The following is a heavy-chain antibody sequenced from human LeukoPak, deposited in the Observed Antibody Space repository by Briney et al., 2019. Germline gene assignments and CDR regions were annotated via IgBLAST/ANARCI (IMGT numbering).Heavy chain of an antibody. CDR1: GGSVSSGSYY. Sequence: SETLSLTCTVSGGSVSSGSYYWSWIRQPPGMGLEWIGYISNSGGTNYNPSLKSRVIISADTSKTQFSLKVNSVTAADTAVYYCARVRWNDGDAFDGWGQGTMVTVSS. J-gene: IGHJ3*01. CDR2: ISNSGGT. D-gene: IGHD1-1*01. V-gene: IGHV4-61*01. CDR3: ARVRWNDGDAFDG.